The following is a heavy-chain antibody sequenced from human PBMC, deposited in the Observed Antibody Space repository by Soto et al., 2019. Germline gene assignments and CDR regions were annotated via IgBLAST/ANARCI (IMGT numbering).Heavy chain of an antibody. CDR3: ARAATKAPLDY. CDR1: GFTFSSYG. J-gene: IGHJ4*02. V-gene: IGHV3-33*01. CDR2: IWYDGSNK. D-gene: IGHD2-15*01. Sequence: LRLSCAASGFTFSSYGMHWVRQAPGKGLEWVAVIWYDGSNKYYADSVKGRFTISRDNSKNTLYLQMNSLRAEDTAVYYCARAATKAPLDYWGQGTLVTVSS.